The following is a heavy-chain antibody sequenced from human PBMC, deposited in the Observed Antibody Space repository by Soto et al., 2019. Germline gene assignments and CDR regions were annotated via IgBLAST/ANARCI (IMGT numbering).Heavy chain of an antibody. CDR2: INPSGGST. D-gene: IGHD3-22*01. J-gene: IGHJ4*02. CDR3: AKDYYDSSGYEAPFDY. CDR1: GYTFTSYY. V-gene: IGHV1-46*01. Sequence: ASVKVSCKASGYTFTSYYMHWVRQAPGQGLEWMGIINPSGGSTSYAQKYQGRVTMTRDTSTSTVYMELSSLRSEDTAVYYCAKDYYDSSGYEAPFDYWGQGTLVTVSS.